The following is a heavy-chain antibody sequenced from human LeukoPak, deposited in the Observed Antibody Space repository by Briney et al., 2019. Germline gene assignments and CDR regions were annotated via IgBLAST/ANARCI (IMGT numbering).Heavy chain of an antibody. CDR3: ARDAHYSSGWYQGPYFDY. D-gene: IGHD6-19*01. J-gene: IGHJ4*02. CDR1: GGSISSYY. Sequence: SETLSLTCTVSGGSISSYYWSWIRQPPGKGLEWIGYIYYSGSTNYNPSLKSRVTISVDTSKNQLSLKLSSVTAADTAVYYCARDAHYSSGWYQGPYFDYWGQGTLVTVSS. CDR2: IYYSGST. V-gene: IGHV4-59*01.